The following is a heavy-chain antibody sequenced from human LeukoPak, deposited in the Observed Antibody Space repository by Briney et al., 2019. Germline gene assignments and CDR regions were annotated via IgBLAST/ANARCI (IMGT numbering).Heavy chain of an antibody. J-gene: IGHJ4*02. CDR2: IYYSGST. CDR1: GGSIRRYY. D-gene: IGHD3-22*01. Sequence: SETLSLTCTVSGGSIRRYYWNWIRQPPGKGLEWIGYIYYSGSTNYNPSLKSRVTISVDTSKNQVSLTVSSVNDADTAVYYCAARYYGGSGYLFPDDYWGQGILVTVSS. V-gene: IGHV4-59*01. CDR3: AARYYGGSGYLFPDDY.